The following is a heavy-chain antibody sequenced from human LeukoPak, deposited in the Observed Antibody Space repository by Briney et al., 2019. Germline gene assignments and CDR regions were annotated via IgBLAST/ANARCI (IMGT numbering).Heavy chain of an antibody. CDR2: IYYSGST. V-gene: IGHV4-59*01. Sequence: SETLSLTCTVSGGSIRGDYWNCIRQPPGQGLEGIGFIYYSGSTNYNPSLKRRVTISVDTSKNQFSLKLSSVTAADTAVYHCARVLRYFDWLPTPGAFDIWGQGTMVTVSS. J-gene: IGHJ3*02. CDR3: ARVLRYFDWLPTPGAFDI. D-gene: IGHD3-9*01. CDR1: GGSIRGDY.